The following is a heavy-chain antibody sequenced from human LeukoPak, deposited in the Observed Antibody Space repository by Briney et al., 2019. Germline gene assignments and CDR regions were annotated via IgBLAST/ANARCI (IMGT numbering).Heavy chain of an antibody. CDR3: ATLTESDSSGYYADY. D-gene: IGHD3-22*01. V-gene: IGHV1-2*02. Sequence: VASVKVSCKASGYTFTGYYMHWVRQAPRQGLEWMGWINPNSGGTNYAQKFQGRVTMTRDTSISTAYMELSRLRSDDTAVYYCATLTESDSSGYYADYWGQGTLVTVSS. CDR1: GYTFTGYY. CDR2: INPNSGGT. J-gene: IGHJ4*02.